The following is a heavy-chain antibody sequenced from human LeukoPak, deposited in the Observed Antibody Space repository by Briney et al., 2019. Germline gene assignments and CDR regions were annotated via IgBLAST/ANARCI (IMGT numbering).Heavy chain of an antibody. D-gene: IGHD4-17*01. Sequence: GGSLRLSCAASGFTFSHYWMSWVRQAPGKGLEWVSSISSSSSYIYYADSVKGRFTISRDNAKNSLYLQMNSLRAEDTAVYYCARDLGTTVITYLDYWGQGTLVTVSS. CDR2: ISSSSSYI. CDR1: GFTFSHYW. CDR3: ARDLGTTVITYLDY. J-gene: IGHJ4*02. V-gene: IGHV3-21*01.